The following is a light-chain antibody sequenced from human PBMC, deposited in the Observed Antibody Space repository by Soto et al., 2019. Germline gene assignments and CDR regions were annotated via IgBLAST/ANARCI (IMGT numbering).Light chain of an antibody. CDR2: EVS. J-gene: IGLJ1*01. CDR1: SSDVGGYHY. Sequence: QSALTQPASVSGSPGQSITISCTGTSSDVGGYHYVSWYQQHPGKAPKLMIYEVSNRPSGISNRFSGSKSGNTASLTISGLQDEDAADYYCSSYTNSSPYVFGTGTKLTVL. V-gene: IGLV2-14*01. CDR3: SSYTNSSPYV.